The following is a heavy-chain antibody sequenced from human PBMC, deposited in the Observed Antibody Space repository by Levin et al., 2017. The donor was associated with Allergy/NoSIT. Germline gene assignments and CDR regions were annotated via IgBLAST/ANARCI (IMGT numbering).Heavy chain of an antibody. CDR3: AKDWRLRPRTLSGRHYGLDV. J-gene: IGHJ6*02. D-gene: IGHD1-26*01. V-gene: IGHV3-23*01. CDR2: ISASGDNS. Sequence: GGSLRLSCGASGFSFSNYALSWVRQAPGKGLEWVSVISASGDNSYYADSVKGRFTIARDNSKDTLFLQMNSLRLEATAIYYCAKDWRLRPRTLSGRHYGLDVWGQGSTVTVSS. CDR1: GFSFSNYA.